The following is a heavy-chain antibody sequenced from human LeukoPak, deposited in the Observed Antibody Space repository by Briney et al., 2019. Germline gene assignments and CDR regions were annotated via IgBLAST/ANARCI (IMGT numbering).Heavy chain of an antibody. D-gene: IGHD6-19*01. CDR3: ARLAVAGNYYFDY. CDR1: GGSISSSSYS. J-gene: IGHJ4*02. Sequence: SETLSLTCTVSGGSISSSSYSWGWIRQPPGKGLEWIGSIYYSGSTYYNPSLKSRVTISVDTSKNQFSLKLSSVTAADTAVYYCARLAVAGNYYFDYWGQGTLVTVSS. CDR2: IYYSGST. V-gene: IGHV4-39*01.